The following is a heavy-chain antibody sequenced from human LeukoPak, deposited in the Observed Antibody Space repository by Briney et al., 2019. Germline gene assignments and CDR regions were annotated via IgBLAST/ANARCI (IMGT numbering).Heavy chain of an antibody. V-gene: IGHV4-61*02. CDR2: IDTSGGT. Sequence: SETLSLTCSVSGGSISGGSYYWSWIRQPAGKGLEWIGRIDTSGGTNYNPSLKSRVTISVDTSRNQFSLKLSSVTAADTAVYYCARSTDYYDSSEDYWGQGTLVTVSS. D-gene: IGHD3-22*01. CDR1: GGSISGGSYY. CDR3: ARSTDYYDSSEDY. J-gene: IGHJ4*02.